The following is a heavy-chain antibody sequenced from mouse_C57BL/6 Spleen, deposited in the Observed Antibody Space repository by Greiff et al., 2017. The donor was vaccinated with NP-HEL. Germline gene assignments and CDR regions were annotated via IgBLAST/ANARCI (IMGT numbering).Heavy chain of an antibody. CDR1: GFSFNTYA. D-gene: IGHD2-1*01. V-gene: IGHV10-1*01. J-gene: IGHJ4*01. CDR2: IRSKSNNYAT. CDR3: VSPMVTWAIYYAMDY. Sequence: EVKVEESGGGLVQPKGSLKLSCAASGFSFNTYAMNWVRQAPGKGLEWVARIRSKSNNYATYYADSVKDRFTISRDDSESMLYLQMNNLKTEDTAMYYCVSPMVTWAIYYAMDYWGQGTSVTVSS.